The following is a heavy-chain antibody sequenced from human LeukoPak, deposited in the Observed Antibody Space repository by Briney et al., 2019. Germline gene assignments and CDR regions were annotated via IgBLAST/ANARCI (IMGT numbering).Heavy chain of an antibody. Sequence: GRSLRLSCAASGFTFTNHAMACVRLAPGKGLEWVSTLSDSGASTYYADSVKGPFTISRDNSRNTMYLQMDSLRDDDTGVYFCARTPSRDGYSHIDFWGQGALVTVSS. CDR3: ARTPSRDGYSHIDF. CDR2: LSDSGAST. J-gene: IGHJ4*02. V-gene: IGHV3-23*01. D-gene: IGHD5-24*01. CDR1: GFTFTNHA.